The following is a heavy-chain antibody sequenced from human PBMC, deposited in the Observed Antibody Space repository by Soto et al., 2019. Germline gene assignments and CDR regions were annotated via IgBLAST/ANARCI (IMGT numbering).Heavy chain of an antibody. CDR1: GFSFNSYA. V-gene: IGHV3-23*01. CDR3: AKGSIEYSASGDH. D-gene: IGHD5-12*01. J-gene: IGHJ4*02. Sequence: EVQLLESGGGLVQPGGSLRLACAASGFSFNSYAMGWVRQAPGKGLEWVSVISARGGSSYFADSVQGRFTIPRDNSKNGLALELNNLRAEDTATYCCAKGSIEYSASGDHWGQGTLVIFSS. CDR2: ISARGGSS.